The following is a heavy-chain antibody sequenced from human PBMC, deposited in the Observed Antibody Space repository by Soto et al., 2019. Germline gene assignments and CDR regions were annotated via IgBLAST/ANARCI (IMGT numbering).Heavy chain of an antibody. D-gene: IGHD2-2*02. CDR2: IIPIFGTA. J-gene: IGHJ6*02. Sequence: GASVKVSCKASGGTFSSYAISWVRQAPGQGLEWMGGIIPIFGTANYAQKFQGRVTITADESTSTAYMELSSLRSEDTAVYYCASQYTELYYYGMDVWGQGTTVTVS. CDR3: ASQYTELYYYGMDV. CDR1: GGTFSSYA. V-gene: IGHV1-69*13.